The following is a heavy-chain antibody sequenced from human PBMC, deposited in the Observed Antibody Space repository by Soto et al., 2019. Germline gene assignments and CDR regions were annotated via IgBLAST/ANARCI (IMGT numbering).Heavy chain of an antibody. CDR1: GGLIRSSRDY. J-gene: IGHJ4*02. CDR2: IYYSGST. CDR3: ARHSPDFDWLSQFDY. D-gene: IGHD3-9*01. V-gene: IGHV4-39*01. Sequence: PSETLSLTCTVSGGLIRSSRDYWGWIRQPPGKGLEWIGSIYYSGSTYYNPSLKSRVTISIDTSKNQLSLKLSSVTAADTAVYYCARHSPDFDWLSQFDYWGQGTLVTVSS.